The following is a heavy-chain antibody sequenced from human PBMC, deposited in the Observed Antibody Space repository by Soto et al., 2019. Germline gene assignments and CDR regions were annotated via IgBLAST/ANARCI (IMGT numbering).Heavy chain of an antibody. CDR3: ARAYCSGGSCYSLRPLTGDAFDI. V-gene: IGHV3-13*01. Sequence: GGSLRLSCAASGFTFSSYDMHWVRQATGKGLEWVSAIGTAGDTYYPGSVKGRFTISRENAKNSLYLQMNSLRAGDTAVYYCARAYCSGGSCYSLRPLTGDAFDIWGQGTMVTVSS. CDR1: GFTFSSYD. J-gene: IGHJ3*02. CDR2: IGTAGDT. D-gene: IGHD2-15*01.